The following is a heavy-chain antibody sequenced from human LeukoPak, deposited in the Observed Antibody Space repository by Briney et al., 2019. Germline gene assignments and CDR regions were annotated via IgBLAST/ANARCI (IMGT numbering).Heavy chain of an antibody. D-gene: IGHD2-15*01. Sequence: PGGSLRLSCAASGFTFSSYGMHWVRQAPGKGLEWVAVISYDGSNKYYADSVKGRFTISRDNSKNTLYLQTNSLRAEDTAVYYCAKQKLGYCSGGSCYGFDYWGQGTLVTVSS. CDR1: GFTFSSYG. V-gene: IGHV3-30*18. J-gene: IGHJ4*02. CDR2: ISYDGSNK. CDR3: AKQKLGYCSGGSCYGFDY.